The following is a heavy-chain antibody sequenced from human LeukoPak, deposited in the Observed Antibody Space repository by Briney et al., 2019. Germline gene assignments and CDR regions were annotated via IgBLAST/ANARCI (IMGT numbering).Heavy chain of an antibody. CDR1: GFTFDDYP. CDR2: ISWNSRII. D-gene: IGHD2-8*01. CDR3: ARKGANGGKGPLAL. J-gene: IGHJ4*02. Sequence: PGRSLRLSCAASGFTFDDYPMHWVRQAPGKGLEWVSSISWNSRIIAYVDSVRGRFTISRDNPKNSLYLQMNSLRPEDTAFYYCARKGANGGKGPLALWGQGTLVRVLS. V-gene: IGHV3-9*01.